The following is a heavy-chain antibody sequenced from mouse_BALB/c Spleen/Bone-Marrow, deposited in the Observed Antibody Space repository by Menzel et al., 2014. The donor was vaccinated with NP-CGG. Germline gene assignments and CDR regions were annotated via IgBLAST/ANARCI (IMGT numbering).Heavy chain of an antibody. CDR2: IYPGSGNT. J-gene: IGHJ3*01. V-gene: IGHV1S22*01. D-gene: IGHD2-1*01. CDR3: TRWNGHYEGFAY. CDR1: GYTFITYW. Sequence: LQQSGSELVRPGASVKLSCKASGYTFITYWIHWVKQRHGQGLEWIGNIYPGSGNTNYGEKFKTKGTLTVDTSSSTAYMHLSSLTSEDSAVYYCTRWNGHYEGFAYWGQGTLVTVSA.